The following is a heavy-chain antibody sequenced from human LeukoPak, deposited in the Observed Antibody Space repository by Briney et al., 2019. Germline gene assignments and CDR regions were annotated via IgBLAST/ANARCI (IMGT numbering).Heavy chain of an antibody. V-gene: IGHV1-2*02. CDR1: GYIFPAYY. CDR3: ATAPLNGYTSGWYSFDY. D-gene: IGHD6-19*01. Sequence: ASVKVSCKSCGYIFPAYYMHGVRPPPAQGREWMGWINPNCGDTNYAQKFQDRFTMTRDTSISTASMELNRLRSDDTAVYYCATAPLNGYTSGWYSFDYWGQGTLVTVSS. CDR2: INPNCGDT. J-gene: IGHJ4*02.